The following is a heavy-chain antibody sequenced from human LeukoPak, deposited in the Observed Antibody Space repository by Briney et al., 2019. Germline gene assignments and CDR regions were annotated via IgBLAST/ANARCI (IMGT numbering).Heavy chain of an antibody. CDR3: AREEAAGLDY. V-gene: IGHV1-18*04. J-gene: IGHJ4*02. D-gene: IGHD6-13*01. CDR2: ISAYNGNT. Sequence: ASVKVSCKASGYTFTGYYMHWVRQAPGQGLEWMGWISAYNGNTNYAQKLQGRVTMTTDTSTSTAYMELRSLRSDDTAVYYCAREEAAGLDYWGQGTLVTVSS. CDR1: GYTFTGYY.